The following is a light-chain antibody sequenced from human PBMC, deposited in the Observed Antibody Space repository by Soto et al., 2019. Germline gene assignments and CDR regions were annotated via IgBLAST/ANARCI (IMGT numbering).Light chain of an antibody. Sequence: EILMPQSPATLSVSPGERVTLSCRASQSVNSYLAWYQHKPGQPPRLLIYGASTRATGIPARFSGSGSGTDFTLTISSLQSEDFAVYFCQQCSDWPLFTFGQGTRLEIK. V-gene: IGKV3-15*01. CDR2: GAS. CDR1: QSVNSY. CDR3: QQCSDWPLFT. J-gene: IGKJ5*01.